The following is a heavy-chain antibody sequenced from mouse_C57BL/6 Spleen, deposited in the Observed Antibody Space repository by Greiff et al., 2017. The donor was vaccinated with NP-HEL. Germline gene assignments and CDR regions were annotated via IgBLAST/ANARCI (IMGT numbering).Heavy chain of an antibody. Sequence: QVQLQQSGAELVKPGASVKLSCKASGYTFTSYWMHWVKQRPGQGLEWIGMIHPNSGSTNYNEKFKSKATLTVDKSSSTAYMQLSSLTSEDSAVYYCASSDYYGSSYFDYWGQGTTLTVSS. D-gene: IGHD1-1*01. V-gene: IGHV1-64*01. CDR2: IHPNSGST. J-gene: IGHJ2*01. CDR3: ASSDYYGSSYFDY. CDR1: GYTFTSYW.